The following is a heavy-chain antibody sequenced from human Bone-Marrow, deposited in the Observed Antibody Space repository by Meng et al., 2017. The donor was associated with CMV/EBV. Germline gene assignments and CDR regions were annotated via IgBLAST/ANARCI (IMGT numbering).Heavy chain of an antibody. CDR2: IDSSGSVI. CDR1: GFTFSSYE. CDR3: AKVTQIAAAGVFYFYY. J-gene: IGHJ4*02. Sequence: GESLKISCAASGFTFSSYEMHWVRQAPGKGLEWLSHIDSSGSVIYYTDSVKGRFTISRDNSKNTLYLQMNSLRAEDTAVYYCAKVTQIAAAGVFYFYYWGQGTLVTVSS. D-gene: IGHD6-13*01. V-gene: IGHV3-48*03.